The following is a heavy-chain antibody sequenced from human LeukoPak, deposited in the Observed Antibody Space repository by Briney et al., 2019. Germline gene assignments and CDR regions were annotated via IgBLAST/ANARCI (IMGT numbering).Heavy chain of an antibody. CDR3: ARGTAWGYYGSGSYYY. CDR1: GGSFSGYY. Sequence: PSETLSLTCAVYGGSFSGYYWSWIRQPPGKGLEWIGEINHSGSTHYNPSLKSRVTISVDTSKNQFSLKLSSVTAADTAVYYSARGTAWGYYGSGSYYYWGQGTLVTVSS. J-gene: IGHJ4*02. V-gene: IGHV4-34*01. CDR2: INHSGST. D-gene: IGHD3-10*01.